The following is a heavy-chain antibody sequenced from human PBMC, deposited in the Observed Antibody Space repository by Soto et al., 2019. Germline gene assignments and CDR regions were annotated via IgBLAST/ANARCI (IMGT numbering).Heavy chain of an antibody. CDR3: ARDRYLRTSRIYYYYGMDV. J-gene: IGHJ6*02. CDR2: IIPIFGTA. D-gene: IGHD2-2*01. Sequence: SVKVSCKASGGTFSSYAISWVRQAPGQGLEWMGGIIPIFGTANYAQKFQGRVTITADESTSTAYMELSSLRSEDTAVYYCARDRYLRTSRIYYYYGMDVWGQGNTVTVSS. V-gene: IGHV1-69*13. CDR1: GGTFSSYA.